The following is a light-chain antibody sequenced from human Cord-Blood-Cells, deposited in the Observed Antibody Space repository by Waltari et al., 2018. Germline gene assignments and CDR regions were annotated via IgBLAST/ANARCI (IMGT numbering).Light chain of an antibody. CDR3: QQSYSTPRT. CDR2: AAS. V-gene: IGKV1-39*01. Sequence: TQSPATLSLSPGERATITCRASQSISSYLNWYQQKPGKAPKLLIYAASSLQSGVPSRFSGSGSGTDFTLTISSLQPEDFAAYYCQQSYSTPRTFGQGTKLEIK. J-gene: IGKJ2*01. CDR1: QSISSY.